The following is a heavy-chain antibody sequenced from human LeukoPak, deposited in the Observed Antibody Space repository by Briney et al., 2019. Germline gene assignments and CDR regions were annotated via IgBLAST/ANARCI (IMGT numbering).Heavy chain of an antibody. D-gene: IGHD3-10*01. CDR2: ISWNSGSI. V-gene: IGHV3-9*01. CDR3: ARRALWFGESQTSFDY. Sequence: GGSLRLSCAASGFTFDDYAMHWVRQAPGKGLEWVSGISWNSGSIGYADSVKGRFTISRDNAKNTLYLQMNSLRAEDSAVYYCARRALWFGESQTSFDYWGQGTLVTVSS. CDR1: GFTFDDYA. J-gene: IGHJ4*02.